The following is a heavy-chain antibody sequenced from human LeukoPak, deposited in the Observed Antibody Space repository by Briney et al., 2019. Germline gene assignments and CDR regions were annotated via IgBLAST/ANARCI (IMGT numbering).Heavy chain of an antibody. V-gene: IGHV3-74*01. Sequence: PGGSLRPSCAASGFTFSSYWMHWVRQAPGKGLVWVSRINSDGSSTSYADSVKGRFTISRDNAKNTLYLQMNSLRAEDTAVYYCARDLITPTAMVTGGFDYWGQGTLVTVSS. CDR2: INSDGSST. CDR1: GFTFSSYW. D-gene: IGHD5-18*01. CDR3: ARDLITPTAMVTGGFDY. J-gene: IGHJ4*02.